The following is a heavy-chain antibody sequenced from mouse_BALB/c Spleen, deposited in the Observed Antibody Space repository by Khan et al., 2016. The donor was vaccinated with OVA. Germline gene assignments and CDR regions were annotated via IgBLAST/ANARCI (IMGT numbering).Heavy chain of an antibody. V-gene: IGHV3-8*02. CDR1: GDSITSGY. D-gene: IGHD2-12*01. J-gene: IGHJ3*01. Sequence: EVQLQESGPSLVKPSQTLSPTCSVTGDSITSGYWNWIRKFPGNKLEYLGYIIYTGYTYYNPSLISRISITRHTSKNQYYLQLNSVTDEDTATYYCARSTYRYAFVYWGQGTLVTVSA. CDR2: IIYTGYT. CDR3: ARSTYRYAFVY.